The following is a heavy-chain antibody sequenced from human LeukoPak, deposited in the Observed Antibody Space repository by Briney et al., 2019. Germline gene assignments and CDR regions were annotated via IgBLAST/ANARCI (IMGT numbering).Heavy chain of an antibody. CDR3: ARDKYSGSYYLFDY. CDR2: ISSSSSYI. D-gene: IGHD1-26*01. Sequence: GGSLRLSCAASGFTFSSFTINWVRQAPGKGLEWVSSISSSSSYIYYADSVKGRFTISRDNAKNSLYLQMNSLRAEDTAVYYCARDKYSGSYYLFDYWGQGTLVTVSS. CDR1: GFTFSSFT. V-gene: IGHV3-21*01. J-gene: IGHJ4*02.